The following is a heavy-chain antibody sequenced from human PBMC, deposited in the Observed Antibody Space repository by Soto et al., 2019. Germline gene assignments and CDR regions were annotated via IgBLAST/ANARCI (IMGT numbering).Heavy chain of an antibody. CDR2: IYYSGST. J-gene: IGHJ6*03. Sequence: QVQLQESGPGLVKPSETLSLTCTVSGGSISSYYWSWIRQPPGKGLEWIGSIYYSGSTNYNPSLKRRVTRSVDTSKNQFSLKQSSVTAADTAAYYCARAGYSYGSYYYYYYMDVWGKGTTVTVSS. CDR3: ARAGYSYGSYYYYYYMDV. D-gene: IGHD5-18*01. V-gene: IGHV4-59*01. CDR1: GGSISSYY.